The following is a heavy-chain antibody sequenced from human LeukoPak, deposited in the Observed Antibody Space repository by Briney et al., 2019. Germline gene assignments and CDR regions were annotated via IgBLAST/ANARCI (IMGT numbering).Heavy chain of an antibody. CDR3: AGLRAYYYGMDV. CDR2: IWYGGTNK. CDR1: GLTFSSHG. Sequence: GGSLRLSCAASGLTFSSHGILWVRQAPGRGLEWVADIWYGGTNKYENSAKGRFSSSRDDSKTKVYLQLKSLRAEDTAVYYCAGLRAYYYGMDVWGQGTTVTVSS. J-gene: IGHJ6*02. V-gene: IGHV3-33*01.